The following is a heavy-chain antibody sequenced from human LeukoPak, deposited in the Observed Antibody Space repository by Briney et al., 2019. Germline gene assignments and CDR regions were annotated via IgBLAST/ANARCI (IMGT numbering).Heavy chain of an antibody. J-gene: IGHJ4*02. CDR3: ARDDNGPFDY. V-gene: IGHV3-53*01. Sequence: GGSLRLSCAVSGFTVSSNYMSWVRQAPGKGLEWVSVIYSGGSTYYADSVKGRFTISRDNSKNTLYLQMNSLRAEDTAVYYCARDDNGPFDYWGQGALVTVSS. D-gene: IGHD1-14*01. CDR1: GFTVSSNY. CDR2: IYSGGST.